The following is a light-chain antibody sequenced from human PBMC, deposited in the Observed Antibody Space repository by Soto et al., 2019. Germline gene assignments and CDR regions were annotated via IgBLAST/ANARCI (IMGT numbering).Light chain of an antibody. J-gene: IGKJ2*01. Sequence: EIVMTQSPATLSVSPGERATLSCRASQSISSNLAWYQQKPGQPPRLLIYGASTRATGIPARFSGSGSGTEFTLHISSLQSEDFAVYYCQQYNNWPYTFGQGTKLEIK. CDR1: QSISSN. V-gene: IGKV3-15*01. CDR3: QQYNNWPYT. CDR2: GAS.